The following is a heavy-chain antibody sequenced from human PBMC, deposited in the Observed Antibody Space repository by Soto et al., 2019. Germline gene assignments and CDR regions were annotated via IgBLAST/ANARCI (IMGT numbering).Heavy chain of an antibody. Sequence: EVQLLESGGGLVQPGGSLGLTCAASGFTFNNYAMTWVRQSPVKGLEWVSANSGGGDTTSYADSVKGRFTSSRDGSKNTLYLQRSSLRAEDTARYYCAKGRGGSASLTARVDFWGQGTLVTVSS. CDR2: NSGGGDTT. CDR3: AKGRGGSASLTARVDF. CDR1: GFTFNNYA. D-gene: IGHD6-25*01. J-gene: IGHJ4*02. V-gene: IGHV3-23*01.